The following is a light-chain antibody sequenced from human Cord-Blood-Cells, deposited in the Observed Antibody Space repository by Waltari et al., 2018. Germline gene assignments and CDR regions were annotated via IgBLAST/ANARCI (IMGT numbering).Light chain of an antibody. CDR2: EGS. CDR3: CSYAGSSTWV. Sequence: QAALAPPANWSWSPGKVTTIPRTGTSRDGGGYNLVSWYQQHPGKAPKLMIYEGSKRPSGVSNRFSGSKSGNTASLTISGLQAEDEADYYCCSYAGSSTWVFGGGTKLTVL. CDR1: SRDGGGYNL. J-gene: IGLJ3*02. V-gene: IGLV2-23*01.